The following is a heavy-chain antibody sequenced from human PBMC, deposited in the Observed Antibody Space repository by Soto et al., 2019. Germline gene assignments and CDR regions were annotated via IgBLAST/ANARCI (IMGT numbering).Heavy chain of an antibody. Sequence: GGSLRLSCAASGVTFSSYAMHWVRQAPGKGLEWVAVISYDGSNKYYADSVKGRFTISRDNSKNTLYLQMNSLRAEDTAVYYCARAPGGAHTSYDILTNSSYYSGMDVWGQGTTLTVS. CDR3: ARAPGGAHTSYDILTNSSYYSGMDV. J-gene: IGHJ6*02. CDR2: ISYDGSNK. V-gene: IGHV3-30-3*01. D-gene: IGHD3-9*01. CDR1: GVTFSSYA.